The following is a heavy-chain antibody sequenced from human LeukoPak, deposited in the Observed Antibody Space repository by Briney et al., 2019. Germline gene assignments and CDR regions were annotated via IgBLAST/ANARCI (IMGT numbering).Heavy chain of an antibody. CDR2: MNPNSGNT. V-gene: IGHV1-18*01. J-gene: IGHJ5*02. CDR3: ARDPGPFDP. CDR1: GYTFTSYD. Sequence: ASVKVSCKASGYTFTSYDINWVRQATGQGLEWMGWMNPNSGNTNYAQKLQGRVTMTTDTSTSTAYMELRSLRSDDTAVYYCARDPGPFDPWGQGTLVTVSS.